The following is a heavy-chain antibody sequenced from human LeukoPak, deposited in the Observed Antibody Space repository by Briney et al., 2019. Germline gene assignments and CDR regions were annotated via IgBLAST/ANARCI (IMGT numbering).Heavy chain of an antibody. D-gene: IGHD6-13*01. Sequence: SETLSLTCTVSGGSISSYYWGWIRQPPGKGLEWIGYIYYSGTTNYNPSLKSRVTISVDTSKNQSSLKLRSVTAADTAVYYCARGVYIAAAQYAYWGQGTLVTVSS. CDR1: GGSISSYY. CDR2: IYYSGTT. J-gene: IGHJ4*02. V-gene: IGHV4-59*01. CDR3: ARGVYIAAAQYAY.